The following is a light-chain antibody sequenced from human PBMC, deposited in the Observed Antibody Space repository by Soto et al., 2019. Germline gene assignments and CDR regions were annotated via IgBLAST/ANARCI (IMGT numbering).Light chain of an antibody. J-gene: IGKJ5*01. Sequence: EIVMTQSPATLSVSPGERATLSCRASRSVSSNLAWYQQKPGQAPRLLIFGASTRATGIPARFSGSESGTEFTLTISSLQSEDFEVYYCQQYNNWPPITFGQGTRLEIK. CDR1: RSVSSN. CDR2: GAS. V-gene: IGKV3-15*01. CDR3: QQYNNWPPIT.